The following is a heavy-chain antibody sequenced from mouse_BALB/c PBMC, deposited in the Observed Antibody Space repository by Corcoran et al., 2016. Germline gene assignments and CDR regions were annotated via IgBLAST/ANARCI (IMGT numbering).Heavy chain of an antibody. CDR1: GFNIKDTY. J-gene: IGHJ2*01. D-gene: IGHD1-1*02. CDR2: IDPANGNT. Sequence: EVQLQQSGAELVKPAASVTLSCTASGFNIKDTYMHWVKQRPEQGLEWIGRIDPANGNTKYDPKFQGKATITADTTSNPAYLQLSSLTSEDTAVYYCAGGVYGEYLDYWGQGTTLTVSS. CDR3: AGGVYGEYLDY. V-gene: IGHV14-3*02.